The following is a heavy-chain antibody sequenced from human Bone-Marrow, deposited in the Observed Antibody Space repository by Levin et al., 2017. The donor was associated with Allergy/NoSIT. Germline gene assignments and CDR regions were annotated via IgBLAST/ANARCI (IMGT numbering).Heavy chain of an antibody. CDR2: IWYDGSNK. Sequence: LSLTCAASGFTFRNSGMYWVRPAPGKGLEWVAVIWYDGSNKYYTDSVKGRFAISRDNSKNRLFLQMNSLRAEDTAVYYCARDDRVSPKYFYYYGMDVWGQGTTVTVSS. CDR3: ARDDRVSPKYFYYYGMDV. D-gene: IGHD2/OR15-2a*01. CDR1: GFTFRNSG. V-gene: IGHV3-33*01. J-gene: IGHJ6*02.